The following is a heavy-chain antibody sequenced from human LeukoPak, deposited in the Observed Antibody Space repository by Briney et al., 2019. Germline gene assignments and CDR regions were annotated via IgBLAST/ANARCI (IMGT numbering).Heavy chain of an antibody. V-gene: IGHV3-74*01. J-gene: IGHJ4*02. CDR3: VRAKNWNFDS. Sequence: GGFPRISFSAPGFSPSNYWFYWGRQGTGKGLVWVSRITPDGSITNYADSVKGRFTISRDNAKNTLYLQMNSLRDEDTAVYYCVRAKNWNFDSWGQGTLVTVSS. CDR1: GFSPSNYW. D-gene: IGHD1-1*01. CDR2: ITPDGSIT.